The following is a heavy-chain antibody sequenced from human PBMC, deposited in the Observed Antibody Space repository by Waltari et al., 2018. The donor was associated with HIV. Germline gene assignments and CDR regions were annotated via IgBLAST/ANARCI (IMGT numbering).Heavy chain of an antibody. CDR1: SYA. D-gene: IGHD3-10*01. Sequence: SYAMHWVRQAPGQRLEWMGWINAGNGNTKYSQKFQGRVTITRDTSASTAYMELSSLRSEDTAVYYCATPTTTFRGVIIPLNYWGQGTLVTVSS. J-gene: IGHJ4*02. CDR3: ATPTTTFRGVIIPLNY. CDR2: INAGNGNT. V-gene: IGHV1-3*01.